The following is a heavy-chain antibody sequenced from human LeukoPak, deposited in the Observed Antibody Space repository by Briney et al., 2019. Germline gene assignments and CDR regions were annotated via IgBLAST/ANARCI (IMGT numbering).Heavy chain of an antibody. Sequence: PGGSLRLSCVGSEFTFSSYGMHWVRQAPGKRLESVAVIWYDGSHQYYADSVKGRFTISRDMSNNTLYLQMNNLRVDDTALYYCARDLGLRYGSGAYRFDPWGQGTQVIVSS. CDR2: IWYDGSHQ. CDR3: ARDLGLRYGSGAYRFDP. J-gene: IGHJ5*02. V-gene: IGHV3-33*01. D-gene: IGHD3-10*01. CDR1: EFTFSSYG.